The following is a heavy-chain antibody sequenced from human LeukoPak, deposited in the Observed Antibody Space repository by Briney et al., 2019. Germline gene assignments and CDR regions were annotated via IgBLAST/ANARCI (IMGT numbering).Heavy chain of an antibody. CDR1: GYTFTGYY. J-gene: IGHJ4*02. Sequence: ASVKVSCKASGYTFTGYYMHWVRQAPGQGLEWMGWINPNSGGTNYAQKFQGRVTMTRDTSISTAYMELSRLRSDDTAVYYCARDRYYYDSSGYPPLGYWGQGTLVTVSS. CDR3: ARDRYYYDSSGYPPLGY. D-gene: IGHD3-22*01. V-gene: IGHV1-2*02. CDR2: INPNSGGT.